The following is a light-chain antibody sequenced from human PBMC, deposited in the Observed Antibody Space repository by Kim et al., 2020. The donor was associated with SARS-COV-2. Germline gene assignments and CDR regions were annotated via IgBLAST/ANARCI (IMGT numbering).Light chain of an antibody. Sequence: SPGERATLSCRASQIVTSNYLAWYQQKPGQAPRLLIYGASSRATGIPDRFSGSGSGTDFTLIIWRLEPEDFAVYYCHQYASAPRTFGQGTKVDIK. V-gene: IGKV3-20*01. CDR2: GAS. J-gene: IGKJ1*01. CDR1: QIVTSNY. CDR3: HQYASAPRT.